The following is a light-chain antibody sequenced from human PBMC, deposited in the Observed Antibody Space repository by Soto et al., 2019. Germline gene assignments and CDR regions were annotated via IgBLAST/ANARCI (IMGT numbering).Light chain of an antibody. Sequence: DIVMTQSPDSLAVSLGERATINCKSSQNILYSSNNKNYLAWYQQKPRQPPKLLIHWASTRESGVPDRFSGSGSGTDFTLTISSLQAEDVAVYYCQQYYGTPYTFGQGTKLEIK. CDR2: WAS. V-gene: IGKV4-1*01. J-gene: IGKJ2*01. CDR1: QNILYSSNNKNY. CDR3: QQYYGTPYT.